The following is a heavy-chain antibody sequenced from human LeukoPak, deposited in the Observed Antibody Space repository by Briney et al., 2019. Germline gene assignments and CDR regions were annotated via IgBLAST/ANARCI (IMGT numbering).Heavy chain of an antibody. Sequence: GGSLRLSCAASGFTFDNYGMSWVRQVPGKGLEWVSSINGNGGSTAYADSVKGRFTISRDNAKNSLYLQMNSLRAEDTALYYCARDRGYSAHERDYWGQGTLVTVSS. V-gene: IGHV3-20*04. CDR2: INGNGGST. D-gene: IGHD5-12*01. CDR3: ARDRGYSAHERDY. CDR1: GFTFDNYG. J-gene: IGHJ4*02.